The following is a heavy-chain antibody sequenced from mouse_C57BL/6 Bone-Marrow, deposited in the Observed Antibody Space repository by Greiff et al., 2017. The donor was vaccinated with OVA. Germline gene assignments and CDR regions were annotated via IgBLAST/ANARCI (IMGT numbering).Heavy chain of an antibody. V-gene: IGHV1-76*01. CDR3: ARFDDGYYPFAY. D-gene: IGHD2-3*01. CDR2: IYPGSGNT. Sequence: QVHVKQSGAELVRPGASVKLSCKASGYTFTDYYINWVKQRPGQGLEWIARIYPGSGNTYSHEKFKGKATLTAEKSSSTAYMQLSSLTSEDSAVYFCARFDDGYYPFAYWGQGTLVTVSA. J-gene: IGHJ3*01. CDR1: GYTFTDYY.